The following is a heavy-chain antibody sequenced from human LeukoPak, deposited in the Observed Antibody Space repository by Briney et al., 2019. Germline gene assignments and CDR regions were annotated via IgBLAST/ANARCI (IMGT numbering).Heavy chain of an antibody. Sequence: GGSLRLSCAASGFAFSSYAMHWVRQAPGKGLEWVAVISYDGSNKYYADSVKGRFTISRDNSKNTLYLQMNSLRAEDTAVYYCARGSSRSWYDLDYWGQGTLGTVSS. D-gene: IGHD6-13*01. CDR3: ARGSSRSWYDLDY. J-gene: IGHJ4*02. V-gene: IGHV3-30*04. CDR2: ISYDGSNK. CDR1: GFAFSSYA.